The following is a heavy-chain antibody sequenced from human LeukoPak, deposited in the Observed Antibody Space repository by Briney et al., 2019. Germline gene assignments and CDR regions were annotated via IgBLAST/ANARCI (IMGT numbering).Heavy chain of an antibody. D-gene: IGHD1-1*01. Sequence: SETLSLTCTVSGYFITTGHYWGCARQPPGKGLEWIGSIYEGETTYYNPSLKTRLTISLDRSKNQFTLKLSSVTAADTAVYYCASNWSDFDYWGPGILDTVSS. CDR2: IYEGETT. J-gene: IGHJ4*02. V-gene: IGHV4-38-2*02. CDR1: GYFITTGHY. CDR3: ASNWSDFDY.